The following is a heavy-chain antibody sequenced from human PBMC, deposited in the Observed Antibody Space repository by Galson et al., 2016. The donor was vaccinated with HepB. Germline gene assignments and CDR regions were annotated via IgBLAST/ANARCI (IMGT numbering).Heavy chain of an antibody. D-gene: IGHD2-2*01. CDR1: GGSVYGYY. V-gene: IGHV4-59*02. CDR2: VYFSGCT. CDR3: ARGPGTASAIDEVDF. Sequence: ETLSLTCTVSGGSVYGYYWTWIRQSPGKGLEWIGYVYFSGCTKYNPSLTGRVTISVATSKNQFSLRLNSVTGADSGTYYCARGPGTASAIDEVDFWGQGTLVTVSS. J-gene: IGHJ4*02.